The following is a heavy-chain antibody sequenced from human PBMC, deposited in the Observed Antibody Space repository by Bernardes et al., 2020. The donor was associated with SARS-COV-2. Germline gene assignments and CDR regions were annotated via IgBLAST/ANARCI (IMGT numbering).Heavy chain of an antibody. Sequence: SETLSLTCAVYGGSFRGYYWSWIRQPPGKGLEWIGEINHSGSTNYNPSLKSRVTISVDTSKNQFSLKLSSVTAADTAVYYCARVGGRDIVVVPAAKGRYYYYMDVWGKGTTVTVSS. D-gene: IGHD2-2*01. J-gene: IGHJ6*03. CDR2: INHSGST. CDR1: GGSFRGYY. CDR3: ARVGGRDIVVVPAAKGRYYYYMDV. V-gene: IGHV4-34*01.